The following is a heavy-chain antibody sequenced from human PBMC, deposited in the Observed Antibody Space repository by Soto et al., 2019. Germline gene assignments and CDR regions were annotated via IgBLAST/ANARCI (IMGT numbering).Heavy chain of an antibody. Sequence: EVQLLESGGGLVQPGGSLRLSCAASGFTFSSYAMSWVRQAPGMGLEWVSAISGSGGSTYYADSVKGRFTISRDNSKNTLYLQMNSLRAEDTAVYYCPKSQMAPYNWFDPWGQGTLVTVSS. J-gene: IGHJ5*02. CDR2: ISGSGGST. D-gene: IGHD5-12*01. CDR3: PKSQMAPYNWFDP. CDR1: GFTFSSYA. V-gene: IGHV3-23*01.